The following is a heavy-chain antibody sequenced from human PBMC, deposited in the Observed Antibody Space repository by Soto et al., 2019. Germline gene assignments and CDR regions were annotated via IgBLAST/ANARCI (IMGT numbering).Heavy chain of an antibody. J-gene: IGHJ4*02. CDR2: IYYSGRT. D-gene: IGHD6-6*01. Sequence: SEPQSLTGTVSAGSINSGAYYWSWIRQPPGKGLEWIGHIYYSGRTYYAPSLESRLTISLDMSKNQFSLRLSSVNASDTAVYYCARDRSNSPDYFDYWGQGTLVTLSS. CDR1: AGSINSGAYY. V-gene: IGHV4-30-4*01. CDR3: ARDRSNSPDYFDY.